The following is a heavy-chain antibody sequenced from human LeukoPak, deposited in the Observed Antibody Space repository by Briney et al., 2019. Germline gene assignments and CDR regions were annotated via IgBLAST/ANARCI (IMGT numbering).Heavy chain of an antibody. Sequence: PGGSLRLSCSASGFTFSSYVMHWVRQAPGKGLEYVSGISSSGGTIYCADSVKGRFSISRDNPKNTLDLQMSSLRAEDTAVYYCVKDLTATTSAWGQGTLVIVSS. V-gene: IGHV3-64D*09. CDR2: ISSSGGTI. D-gene: IGHD1-7*01. J-gene: IGHJ4*02. CDR3: VKDLTATTSA. CDR1: GFTFSSYV.